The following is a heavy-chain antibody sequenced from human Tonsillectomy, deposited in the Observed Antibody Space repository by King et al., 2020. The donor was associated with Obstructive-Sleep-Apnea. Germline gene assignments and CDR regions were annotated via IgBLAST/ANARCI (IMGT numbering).Heavy chain of an antibody. D-gene: IGHD2-15*01. CDR1: GFTFDDFA. Sequence: VQLVESGGRLVQPGRSLRLSCAASGFTFDDFAMHWVRQAPGKGPEWVSGISWNSDSINYAASVKGRFTISRDNAKNSLYLQMNSLRAEDTAFYYCVKDTTPHVFYYFDYWGQGTLVTVSS. J-gene: IGHJ4*02. V-gene: IGHV3-9*01. CDR2: ISWNSDSI. CDR3: VKDTTPHVFYYFDY.